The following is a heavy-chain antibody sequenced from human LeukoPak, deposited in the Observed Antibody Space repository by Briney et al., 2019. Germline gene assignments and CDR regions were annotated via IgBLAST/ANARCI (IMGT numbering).Heavy chain of an antibody. CDR1: GYSFTSYW. CDR3: ARQFYDSSGYDAFDI. J-gene: IGHJ3*02. D-gene: IGHD3-22*01. CDR2: IYPGDSDT. Sequence: GESLKISCKGSGYSFTSYWIGWVRQMPGKGLEWMGIIYPGDSDTRYSPSFQGQVTISADKSISTAYLQWSSLKASDTAMYHCARQFYDSSGYDAFDIWGQGTMVTVSS. V-gene: IGHV5-51*01.